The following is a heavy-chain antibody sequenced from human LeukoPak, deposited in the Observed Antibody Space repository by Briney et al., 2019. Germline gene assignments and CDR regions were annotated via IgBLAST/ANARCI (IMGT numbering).Heavy chain of an antibody. CDR1: GFTFDDYA. D-gene: IGHD6-19*01. V-gene: IGHV3-9*01. CDR3: AKGATVTGTPPVY. Sequence: PGRSLRLSCAASGFTFDDYAMHWVRQAPGKGLEWVSGISWNSGSIGYADSVKGRFTISRDNAKKSLYLQMNNLRAEDTALYFCAKGATVTGTPPVYWGQGTLVTVSS. CDR2: ISWNSGSI. J-gene: IGHJ4*02.